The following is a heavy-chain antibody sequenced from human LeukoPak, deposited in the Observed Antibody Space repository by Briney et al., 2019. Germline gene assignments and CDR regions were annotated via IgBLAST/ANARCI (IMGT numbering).Heavy chain of an antibody. D-gene: IGHD3-3*01. CDR1: GYTFTSYG. V-gene: IGHV1-18*01. J-gene: IGHJ4*02. CDR3: ARDRTIFGGTD. CDR2: ISAYNGNT. Sequence: VASVKVSCKASGYTFTSYGINWVRQAPGQGLEWMGWISAYNGNTNYAQKLQGRVSMTTDTSTSTAYMELRRLRSDDTAVYYCARDRTIFGGTDWGQGTLVTVSS.